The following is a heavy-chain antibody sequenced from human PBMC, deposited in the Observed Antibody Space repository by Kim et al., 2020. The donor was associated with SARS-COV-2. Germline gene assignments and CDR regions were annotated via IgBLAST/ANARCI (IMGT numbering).Heavy chain of an antibody. Sequence: GGSLRLSCAASGFTFSSYWMSWVRQAPGKGLEWVANIKQDGSEKYYVDSVKGRFTISRDNAKNSLYLQMNSLRAEDTAVYYCASGPFTYYYYGMDVWGQGTTVTVSS. CDR3: ASGPFTYYYYGMDV. CDR1: GFTFSSYW. V-gene: IGHV3-7*03. J-gene: IGHJ6*02. CDR2: IKQDGSEK.